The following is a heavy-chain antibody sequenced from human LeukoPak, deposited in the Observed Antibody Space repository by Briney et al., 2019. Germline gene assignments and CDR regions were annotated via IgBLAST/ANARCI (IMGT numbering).Heavy chain of an antibody. CDR3: ATGCSGGSCASGTPYYYYMDV. J-gene: IGHJ6*03. CDR2: IIPIFGTG. Sequence: ASVKVSCKASGGTFSSYAISSVRQALGQGLEWMGRIIPIFGTGNYAQKFQARVTITTDESTSTAYMELSSLRSEDTAVYYCATGCSGGSCASGTPYYYYMDVWGKGTTVTVSS. V-gene: IGHV1-69*05. CDR1: GGTFSSYA. D-gene: IGHD2-15*01.